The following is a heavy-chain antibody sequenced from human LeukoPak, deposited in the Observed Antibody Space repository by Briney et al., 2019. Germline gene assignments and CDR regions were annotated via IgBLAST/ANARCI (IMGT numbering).Heavy chain of an antibody. CDR3: ARERGVNYYYYGMDV. CDR1: GFTFSGYG. J-gene: IGHJ6*04. D-gene: IGHD3-10*01. Sequence: PGRSLRLSCAASGFTFSGYGIHWVRQAPGKGLEWVAVIWYDGSNKYYADSVKGRFTISRDNSKNTLYLQMNSLRAEDTAVYYCARERGVNYYYYGMDVWGKGTTVTVSS. CDR2: IWYDGSNK. V-gene: IGHV3-33*01.